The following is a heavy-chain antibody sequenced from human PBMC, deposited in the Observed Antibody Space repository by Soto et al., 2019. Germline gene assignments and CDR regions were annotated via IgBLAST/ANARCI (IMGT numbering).Heavy chain of an antibody. CDR3: ARDLAVALIDY. D-gene: IGHD6-19*01. Sequence: QVQLVQSGAEVKKPGASVKVSCKASDYTFTSYGISWVRQAPGQGLKWMGWISAYNGNTKYAQKFQGRVTMTTDTSTSTAYMELRSLRSDDTAVYSCARDLAVALIDYWGQGTLVTVSS. V-gene: IGHV1-18*01. CDR1: DYTFTSYG. CDR2: ISAYNGNT. J-gene: IGHJ4*02.